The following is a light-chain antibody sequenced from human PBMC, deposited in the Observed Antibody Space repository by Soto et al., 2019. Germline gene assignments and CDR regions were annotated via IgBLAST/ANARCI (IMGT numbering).Light chain of an antibody. CDR3: QQFRGT. CDR1: QGISSW. J-gene: IGKJ1*01. Sequence: DIQMTQSPSALSASVGDRVTITCRASQGISSWLAWYQQKPGKAPKLLIYDASTLESGVPSRFSGSGSGTEFTLTISSLLPDDFATYYCQQFRGTFGQGTKVDIK. CDR2: DAS. V-gene: IGKV1-5*01.